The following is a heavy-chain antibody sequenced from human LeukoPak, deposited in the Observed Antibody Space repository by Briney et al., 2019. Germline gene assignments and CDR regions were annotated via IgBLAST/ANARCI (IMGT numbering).Heavy chain of an antibody. Sequence: GGSLRLSCAASGFTFSSYSMNWVRQAPGKGLEWVSSISSSSSYIYYADSVKGRFTISRDNAKNSLYLQMNSLRAEDTAVYYCARGGDCSSTSCSRTPLDYWGQGTLVTVSP. CDR2: ISSSSSYI. CDR1: GFTFSSYS. CDR3: ARGGDCSSTSCSRTPLDY. V-gene: IGHV3-21*01. J-gene: IGHJ4*02. D-gene: IGHD2-2*01.